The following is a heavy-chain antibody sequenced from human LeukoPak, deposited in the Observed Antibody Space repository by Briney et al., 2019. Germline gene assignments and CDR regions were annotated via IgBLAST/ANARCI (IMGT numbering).Heavy chain of an antibody. CDR2: INPNFGTK. D-gene: IGHD3-16*01. V-gene: IGHV1-69*06. CDR3: ARGAPAWGGGTAGPVLYLRGWAWFDP. CDR1: GCTFTSYD. Sequence: ASVKVSCKASGCTFTSYDIHWVRQAPGQGLEWMGGINPNFGTKNYAQKFQGRVTITADKSVSTAHMELSSLRSEDTAVYSCARGAPAWGGGTAGPVLYLRGWAWFDPWGQGTLVTVSS. J-gene: IGHJ5*02.